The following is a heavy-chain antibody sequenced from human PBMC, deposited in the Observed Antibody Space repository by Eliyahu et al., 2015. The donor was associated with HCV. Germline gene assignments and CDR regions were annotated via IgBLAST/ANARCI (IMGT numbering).Heavy chain of an antibody. CDR1: GXXIGXYY. D-gene: IGHD3-3*02. V-gene: IGHV4-59*01. Sequence: QVQLEESGPGLVKPSETLSLTCSXSGXXIGXYYWSWXRQPPGKALEWIGFGHYTGSTNYSPSLKSRVTISVDTSKNQFSLKLASVTAADTAVYYCARNLGIYWYFDLWGRGTLVSVSS. CDR3: ARNLGIYWYFDL. J-gene: IGHJ2*01. CDR2: GHYTGST.